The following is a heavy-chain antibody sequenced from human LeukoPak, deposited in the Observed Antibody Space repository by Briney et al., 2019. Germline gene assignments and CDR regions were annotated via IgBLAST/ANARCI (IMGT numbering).Heavy chain of an antibody. V-gene: IGHV3-11*01. CDR3: AREAGYSSGWLPTY. CDR2: ISNGGITI. Sequence: PGGSLRLSCAASGFTFSDYYMSWIRQAPGKGLEWLSYISNGGITIYYADSVKGRFTISRDNAKNSLYLQMNSLRPEDTAVYYCAREAGYSSGWLPTYWGQGTLVTVSS. J-gene: IGHJ4*02. D-gene: IGHD6-19*01. CDR1: GFTFSDYY.